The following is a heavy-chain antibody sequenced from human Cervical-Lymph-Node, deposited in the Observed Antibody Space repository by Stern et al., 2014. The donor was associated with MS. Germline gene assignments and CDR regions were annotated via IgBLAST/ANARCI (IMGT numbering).Heavy chain of an antibody. CDR3: AKDNVGNTWYEFDY. J-gene: IGHJ4*02. CDR1: GFTFSSYA. V-gene: IGHV3-23*04. Sequence: EVHLVESGGGLVQPGGSLRLSCAASGFTFSSYAMSWVRQAPGKGLKWVLAISGCGGSTYYADSAKGRFTISRDNSKNTLYLQMNSLRAEDTAVYYCAKDNVGNTWYEFDYWGQGTLVTVSS. CDR2: ISGCGGST. D-gene: IGHD6-13*01.